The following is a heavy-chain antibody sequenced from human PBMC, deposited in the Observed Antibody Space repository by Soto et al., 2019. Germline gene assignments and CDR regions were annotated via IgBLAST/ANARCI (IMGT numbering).Heavy chain of an antibody. Sequence: SEPLSHTCDVSGGSIDNSHSFWGWVRQPPGKGLEFIGSVYYSGSTYYNPSLKSRVTISVDTSKNQFSLKLSSVTAADTAVYYCASGLAAAGTSYGYWGQGTLVTVSS. J-gene: IGHJ4*02. CDR2: VYYSGST. D-gene: IGHD6-13*01. CDR3: ASGLAAAGTSYGY. V-gene: IGHV4-39*07. CDR1: GGSIDNSHSF.